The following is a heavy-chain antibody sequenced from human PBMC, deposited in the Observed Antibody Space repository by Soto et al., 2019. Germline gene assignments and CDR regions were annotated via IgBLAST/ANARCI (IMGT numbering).Heavy chain of an antibody. V-gene: IGHV3-48*02. D-gene: IGHD6-25*01. J-gene: IGHJ4*02. Sequence: EVQLVESGGGLVQPGGSLRLSCAASGFTFSNYSMNWVRQAPGKGLECVSYIRSSNSIIYYADSGKGRFSISRDNAKNSLYLQMNSLRDEDTSVYYCARSRGGPFDYWGQGTLVTVSS. CDR2: IRSSNSII. CDR3: ARSRGGPFDY. CDR1: GFTFSNYS.